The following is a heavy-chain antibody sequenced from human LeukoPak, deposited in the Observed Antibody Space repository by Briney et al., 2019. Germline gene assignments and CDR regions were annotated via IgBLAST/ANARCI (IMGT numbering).Heavy chain of an antibody. V-gene: IGHV3-33*01. J-gene: IGHJ4*02. D-gene: IGHD6-19*01. CDR2: IHYDSSTE. CDR1: GFAFSSYG. CDR3: ARVISVAGYDY. Sequence: GRSLRLSCAASGFAFSSYGMHWVRQAPGKGLEWVAYIHYDSSTEDYADSVKGRFTISRDNAKNSLYLQMNSLRAEDTAVYYCARVISVAGYDYWGQGTLVTVSS.